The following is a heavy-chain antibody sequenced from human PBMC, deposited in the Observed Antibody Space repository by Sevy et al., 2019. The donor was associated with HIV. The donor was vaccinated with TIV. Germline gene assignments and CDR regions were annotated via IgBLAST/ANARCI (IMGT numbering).Heavy chain of an antibody. D-gene: IGHD6-25*01. V-gene: IGHV1-24*01. CDR1: EFTLIELS. Sequence: ASVKVSCKVSEFTLIELSMHWVRQAPGKGLEWMGGFDPVNGKSIYAQKFQGRLTMTEDTSIDTAYMELSSLTSEDTAVYYCAPLSGGWQFDAFDIWGQGTMVTVSS. CDR3: APLSGGWQFDAFDI. J-gene: IGHJ3*02. CDR2: FDPVNGKS.